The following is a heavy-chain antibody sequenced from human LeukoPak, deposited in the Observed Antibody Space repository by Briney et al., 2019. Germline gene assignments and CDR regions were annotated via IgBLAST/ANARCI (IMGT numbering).Heavy chain of an antibody. CDR2: IYYSGST. CDR3: ARHPTYNWNDGTYFDY. J-gene: IGHJ4*02. CDR1: GGSISSSSYY. V-gene: IGHV4-39*01. Sequence: PSETLSLTCTVSGGSISSSSYYWGWIRQPPGKGLEWIGSIYYSGSTYYNPSLKSRVTISVDTSKNQFSLKLSSVTAADTAVYYCARHPTYNWNDGTYFDYWGQGTLVTVSS. D-gene: IGHD1-1*01.